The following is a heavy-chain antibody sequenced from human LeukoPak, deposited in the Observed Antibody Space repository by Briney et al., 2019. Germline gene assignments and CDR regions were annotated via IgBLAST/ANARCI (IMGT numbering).Heavy chain of an antibody. CDR3: AREGYDSNIYYKADY. D-gene: IGHD3-22*01. CDR1: GGSINTYY. CDR2: ISYSGTT. V-gene: IGHV4-59*01. J-gene: IGHJ4*02. Sequence: PSETLSLTCTVSGGSINTYYWSWIRQPPGKGLEWIGYISYSGTTKYNTSLESRVTITIDTSKNQFSLKLSSVTAADTAVYYCAREGYDSNIYYKADYWGQGTLVTVSS.